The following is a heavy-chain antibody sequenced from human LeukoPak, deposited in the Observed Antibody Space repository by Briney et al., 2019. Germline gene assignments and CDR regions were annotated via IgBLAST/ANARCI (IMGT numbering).Heavy chain of an antibody. Sequence: SETLSLTCAVYGGSFSNYYWSWIRQPPGKGLEWIGEINHSGSTNYNPSLKSRVTISVDTSKNQFSLKLSSVTAADTAVYYCARGAFYSGSYYSYYYGMDVWGQGTTVTVSS. CDR3: ARGAFYSGSYYSYYYGMDV. CDR2: INHSGST. D-gene: IGHD1-26*01. J-gene: IGHJ6*02. V-gene: IGHV4-34*01. CDR1: GGSFSNYY.